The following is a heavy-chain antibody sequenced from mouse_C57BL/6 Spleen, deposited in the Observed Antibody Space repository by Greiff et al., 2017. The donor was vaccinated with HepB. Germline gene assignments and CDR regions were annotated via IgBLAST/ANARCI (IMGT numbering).Heavy chain of an antibody. CDR3: ARSTTNSWFAY. V-gene: IGHV1-7*01. CDR1: GYTFTSYW. CDR2: INPSSGYT. J-gene: IGHJ3*01. D-gene: IGHD1-1*01. Sequence: VQRVESGAELAKPGASVKLSCKASGYTFTSYWMHWVKQRPGQGLEWIGYINPSSGYTKYNQKFKDKATLTADKSSSTAYMQLSSLTYEDSAVYYCARSTTNSWFAYWGQGTLVTVSA.